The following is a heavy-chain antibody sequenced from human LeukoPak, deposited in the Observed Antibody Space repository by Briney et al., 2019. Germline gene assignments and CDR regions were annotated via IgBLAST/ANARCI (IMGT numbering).Heavy chain of an antibody. CDR3: ARDRIPYYYGSGSYYEAFDI. V-gene: IGHV4-39*07. D-gene: IGHD3-10*01. J-gene: IGHJ3*02. CDR2: IYYSGST. CDR1: GGSISSSSYY. Sequence: PSETLSLTCTVSGGSISSSSYYWGWICQPPGKGLEWIGSIYYSGSTYYNPSLKSRVTISVDTSKNQFSLKLSSVTAADTAVYYCARDRIPYYYGSGSYYEAFDIWGQGTMVTVSS.